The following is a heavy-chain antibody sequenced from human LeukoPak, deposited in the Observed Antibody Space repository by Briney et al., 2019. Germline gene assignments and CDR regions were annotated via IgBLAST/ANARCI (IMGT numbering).Heavy chain of an antibody. CDR2: ISAYNGNT. CDR3: ARDRYCTNGVCPVYYYYGMDV. D-gene: IGHD2-8*01. V-gene: IGHV1-18*01. J-gene: IGHJ6*02. Sequence: ASVKVSCKASGYTFTSYGISWVRQAPGQGLEWMGWISAYNGNTNYAQKLQGRVTMTTDTSTSTAHMELRSLRSDDTAVYYCARDRYCTNGVCPVYYYYGMDVWGQGTTVTVSS. CDR1: GYTFTSYG.